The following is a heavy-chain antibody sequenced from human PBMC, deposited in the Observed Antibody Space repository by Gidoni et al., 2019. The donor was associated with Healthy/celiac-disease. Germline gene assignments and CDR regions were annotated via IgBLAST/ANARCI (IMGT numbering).Heavy chain of an antibody. CDR3: ARDSLWGGSGSQRGMDV. V-gene: IGHV1-18*01. Sequence: QVQLVQSGAEVTKVSCTASGYTFTSYGISWVRQAPGQGLEWMGWISAYNGNTNYAKKLQGRVTMTTDTSTSTAYMELRSRRSDDTAVYYCARDSLWGGSGSQRGMDVWGQGTTVTVSS. D-gene: IGHD3-10*01. CDR1: GYTFTSYG. J-gene: IGHJ6*02. CDR2: ISAYNGNT.